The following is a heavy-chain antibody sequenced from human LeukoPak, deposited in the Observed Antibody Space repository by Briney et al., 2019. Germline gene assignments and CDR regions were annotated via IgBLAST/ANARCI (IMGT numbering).Heavy chain of an antibody. V-gene: IGHV3-48*03. CDR1: GFTFSSYE. CDR2: ISSSGSTI. J-gene: IGHJ6*03. CDR3: ARNALSYYYYMDV. D-gene: IGHD2-2*01. Sequence: GGSLRLSCAASGFTFSSYEMNWVRQAPGKGLEWVSYISSSGSTIYYADSVKGRFTISRDNAKNSLYLQMNSLRAEDTAVYYCARNALSYYYYMDVWGKGTTVTI.